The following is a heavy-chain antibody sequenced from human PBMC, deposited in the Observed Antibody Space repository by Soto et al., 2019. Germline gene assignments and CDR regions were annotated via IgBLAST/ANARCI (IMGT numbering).Heavy chain of an antibody. V-gene: IGHV1-69*12. D-gene: IGHD3-10*01. CDR2: IIPIDATV. J-gene: IGHJ6*01. CDR1: GGTFSNYA. Sequence: QVQLVQSGAEVKKPGSSVKVSCKASGGTFSNYALISWVRQAPGQGLEWMGGIIPIDATVNYAQKFQGRITIXAXEXPTTAYMDLGSLRSEDTAVYYCARDLLGFGYTYADVWGQGTTVTVSS. CDR3: ARDLLGFGYTYADV.